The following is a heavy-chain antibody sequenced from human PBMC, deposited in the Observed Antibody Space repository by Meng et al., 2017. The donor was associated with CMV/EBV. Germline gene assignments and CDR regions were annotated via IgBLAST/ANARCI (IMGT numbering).Heavy chain of an antibody. CDR3: ARDRIGYNWNYDYYYYGMDV. CDR1: GFTFSSYE. CDR2: ISSSGSTI. Sequence: GESLKISCAASGFTFSSYEMNWVRQVPGKGLEWVSYISSSGSTIYYADSVKGRFTISRDNAKNSLYLQMNSLRAEDTAVYYCARDRIGYNWNYDYYYYGMDVWGQGTTVTVSS. D-gene: IGHD1-7*01. J-gene: IGHJ6*02. V-gene: IGHV3-48*03.